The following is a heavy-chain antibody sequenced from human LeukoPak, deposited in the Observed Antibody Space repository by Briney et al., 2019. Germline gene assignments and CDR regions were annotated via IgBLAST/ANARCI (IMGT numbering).Heavy chain of an antibody. J-gene: IGHJ5*02. CDR2: IYHSGST. CDR1: GYSISSGYY. CDR3: ARDGGVVTATNWFDP. D-gene: IGHD2-21*02. Sequence: SETLSLTCTVSGYSISSGYYWGWIRRPPGKGLEWIGSIYHSGSTNYNPSLKSRVTISVDKSKNQFSLKLSSVTAADTAVYYCARDGGVVTATNWFDPWGQGTLVTVSS. V-gene: IGHV4-38-2*02.